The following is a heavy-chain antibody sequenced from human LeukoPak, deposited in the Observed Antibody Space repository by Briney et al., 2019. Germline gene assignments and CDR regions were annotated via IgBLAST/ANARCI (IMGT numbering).Heavy chain of an antibody. J-gene: IGHJ3*02. CDR3: AGDYEGNLAFDI. D-gene: IGHD4-23*01. Sequence: MPGGSLRLSCAASGFSFSNCSMNWVRQAPGKGLEWVSSISSSSTYIYYADSLEGRFTISRDNVRNSLYLQMNSLRAEDTAVYYCAGDYEGNLAFDIWGQGTMATVSS. CDR2: ISSSSTYI. V-gene: IGHV3-21*01. CDR1: GFSFSNCS.